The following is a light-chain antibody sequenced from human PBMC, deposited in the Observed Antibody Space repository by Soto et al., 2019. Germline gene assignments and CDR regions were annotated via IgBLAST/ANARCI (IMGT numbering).Light chain of an antibody. Sequence: DIKMTQSPSSLSASVGDTVTITCRASQGISNYLAWYQQKPGQVPNLLIYAASTLQSGVPSRFSGSGSGTDFTLTISSLRPEDVATYYCQKYNNAPRTFVQGTKVEI. CDR1: QGISNY. J-gene: IGKJ1*01. CDR2: AAS. V-gene: IGKV1-27*01. CDR3: QKYNNAPRT.